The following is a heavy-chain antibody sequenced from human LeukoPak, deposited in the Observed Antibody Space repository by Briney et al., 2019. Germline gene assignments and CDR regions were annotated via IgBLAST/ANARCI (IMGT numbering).Heavy chain of an antibody. CDR1: GYSFTSYW. CDR2: IYPGDSDT. CDR3: ARQFGGSYGYDAFDI. Sequence: GESLKISCKGSGYSFTSYWIGWVRQMPGKGLEWMGIIYPGDSDTRYSPPFQGQVTISADKSISTAYLQWSSLKASDTAMYYCARQFGGSYGYDAFDIWGQGTMVTVSS. V-gene: IGHV5-51*01. D-gene: IGHD1-26*01. J-gene: IGHJ3*02.